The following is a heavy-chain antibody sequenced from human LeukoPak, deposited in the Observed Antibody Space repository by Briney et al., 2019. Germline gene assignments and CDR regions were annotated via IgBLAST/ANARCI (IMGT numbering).Heavy chain of an antibody. CDR2: TSHNEYNK. D-gene: IGHD6-19*01. CDR3: ARGPGLAMGKGYFDY. Sequence: GGSLRLSCAASGFTFSNYAMHWVRQAPGKGLEWVAATSHNEYNKYYADSVNGRFTISRDNSKNTLYLEVNSLRADDTAEYYCARGPGLAMGKGYFDYCGQGTLVTVSS. V-gene: IGHV3-30-3*01. J-gene: IGHJ4*02. CDR1: GFTFSNYA.